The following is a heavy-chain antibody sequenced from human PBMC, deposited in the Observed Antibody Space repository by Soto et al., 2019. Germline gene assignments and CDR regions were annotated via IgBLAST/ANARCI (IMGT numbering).Heavy chain of an antibody. V-gene: IGHV4-59*01. J-gene: IGHJ4*02. Sequence: QVQLQESGPGLVKPSETLSLTCTVSGGSISSYYWSWIRQPPGKGLEWIGYIYYSGSTNYNPSLKGLVTISVDTSKILFSLKLSSVTAAYTALYYCARRYGGNFDYCGQGILVTVSS. D-gene: IGHD1-26*01. CDR3: ARRYGGNFDY. CDR1: GGSISSYY. CDR2: IYYSGST.